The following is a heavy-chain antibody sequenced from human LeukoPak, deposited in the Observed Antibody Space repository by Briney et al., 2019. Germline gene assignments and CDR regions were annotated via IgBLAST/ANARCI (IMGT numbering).Heavy chain of an antibody. CDR1: GGTFSSYA. J-gene: IGHJ5*02. V-gene: IGHV1-69*05. CDR2: IIHIFGTA. D-gene: IGHD3-22*01. Sequence: SVKVSCKASGGTFSSYAISWVRQAPRQGLEWMGVIIHIFGTANYAQKFQGRVTITTDESTSTAYMELSSLRSEDTAVYYCARGLVYYDSSGYYYENWFDPWGQGTLVTVSS. CDR3: ARGLVYYDSSGYYYENWFDP.